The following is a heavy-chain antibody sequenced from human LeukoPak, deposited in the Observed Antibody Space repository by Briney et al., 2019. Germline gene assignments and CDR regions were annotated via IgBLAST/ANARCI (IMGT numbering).Heavy chain of an antibody. J-gene: IGHJ3*02. CDR2: IYYSGST. Sequence: SETLSLTCTVSGGSISSYYWSWIRQPPGKGLEWIGYIYYSGSTNYNPSLKSRVTISVDTSKNQFSLKLSPVTAADTAVYYCARYSYCGGDCYDAFDIWGQGTMVTVSS. D-gene: IGHD2-21*02. CDR3: ARYSYCGGDCYDAFDI. V-gene: IGHV4-59*01. CDR1: GGSISSYY.